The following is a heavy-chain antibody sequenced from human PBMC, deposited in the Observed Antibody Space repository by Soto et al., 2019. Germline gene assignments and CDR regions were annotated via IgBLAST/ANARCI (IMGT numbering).Heavy chain of an antibody. J-gene: IGHJ6*02. V-gene: IGHV4-59*01. CDR1: GGSIISYY. Sequence: SETLSLTCTFSGGSIISYYWSWVRQPPGKGLEWIGYIYYSGSTNYNPSLKSRVTISVDTSKNQFSLKLSSVTAADTAVYYCARSMDVWGQGTTVTVSS. CDR2: IYYSGST. CDR3: ARSMDV.